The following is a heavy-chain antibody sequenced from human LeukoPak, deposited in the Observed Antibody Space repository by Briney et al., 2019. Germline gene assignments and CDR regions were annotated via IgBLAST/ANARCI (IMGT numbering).Heavy chain of an antibody. CDR1: GVSISSSNW. CDR2: IYHSGST. Sequence: SETLSLTCAVSGVSISSSNWWSWVRQPPGKGLEWIGEIYHSGSTNYNPSLKSRVTISVDKSKNQFSLKLSSVTAADTAVYYCAAITGYNWNGYFDYWGQGTLVTVSS. D-gene: IGHD1-20*01. CDR3: AAITGYNWNGYFDY. V-gene: IGHV4-4*02. J-gene: IGHJ4*02.